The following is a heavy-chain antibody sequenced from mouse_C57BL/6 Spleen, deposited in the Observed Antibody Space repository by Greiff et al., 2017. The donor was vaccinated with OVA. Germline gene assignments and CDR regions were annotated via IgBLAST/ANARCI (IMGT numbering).Heavy chain of an antibody. Sequence: EVKVVESGPELVKPGASVKISCKASGYSFTDYDMNWVKQSNGKSLEWIGVINPNYGTTSYNQKFKGKATLTVDQSSSTAYMQLNSLTSEDSAVYYCAREGDYGNYGWFAYWGQGTLVTVSA. V-gene: IGHV1-39*01. D-gene: IGHD2-1*01. CDR1: GYSFTDYD. CDR3: AREGDYGNYGWFAY. J-gene: IGHJ3*01. CDR2: INPNYGTT.